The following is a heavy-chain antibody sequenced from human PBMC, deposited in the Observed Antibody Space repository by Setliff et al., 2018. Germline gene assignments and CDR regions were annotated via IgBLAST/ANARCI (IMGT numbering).Heavy chain of an antibody. CDR2: IKSSIEGATS. V-gene: IGHV3-15*01. J-gene: IGHJ5*02. Sequence: GGSLSLSCSVSGITFKNAWMTWVRQAPGKGPEWVGRIKSSIEGATSDYGAPAKGRFTISRDDSKNMIFLQMNNLKIEDTGYYYCATGPRDSRNYLTWLGSWGQGTLVTVSS. CDR1: GITFKNAW. D-gene: IGHD4-4*01. CDR3: ATGPRDSRNYLTWLGS.